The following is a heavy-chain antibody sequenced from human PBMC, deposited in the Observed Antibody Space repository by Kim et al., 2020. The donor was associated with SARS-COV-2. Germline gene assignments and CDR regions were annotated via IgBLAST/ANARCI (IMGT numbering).Heavy chain of an antibody. J-gene: IGHJ5*02. V-gene: IGHV4-30-4*01. CDR3: ARTDIVVVVAATGNWFDP. CDR2: IYYSGST. D-gene: IGHD2-15*01. CDR1: GGSISSGDYY. Sequence: SETLSLTCTVSGGSISSGDYYWSWIRQPPGKGLEWIGYIYYSGSTYYNPSLKSRVTISVDTSKNQFSLKLSSVTAADTAVYYCARTDIVVVVAATGNWFDPWGQGTLVTVSS.